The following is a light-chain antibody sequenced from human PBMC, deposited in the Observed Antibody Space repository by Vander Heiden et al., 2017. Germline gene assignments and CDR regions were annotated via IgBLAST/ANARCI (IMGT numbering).Light chain of an antibody. CDR1: SSDVGGYNY. CDR2: DVS. J-gene: IGLJ2*01. CDR3: SSYTSSSTLV. V-gene: IGLV2-14*01. Sequence: QSALTQPASVSGSPGQSITLSCTGTSSDVGGYNYVSWYQQHPGKAPKLMIYDVSNRPSGVSNRFSGSKSGNTVSLTISGLQAEDEADYYCSSYTSSSTLVFGGGTKLTVL.